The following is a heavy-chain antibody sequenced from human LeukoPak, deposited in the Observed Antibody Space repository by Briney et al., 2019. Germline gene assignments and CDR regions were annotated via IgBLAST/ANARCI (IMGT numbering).Heavy chain of an antibody. CDR1: GFAFSSYA. J-gene: IGHJ6*03. Sequence: GGSLRLSCAASGFAFSSYAMHWVRQAPGKGLEWVAVISYDGSNKYYADSVKGRFTISRDNSKNTLYLQMNSLRADDTAVYYCARFAAGGSYYYYMDVWGKGTTVTVSS. CDR2: ISYDGSNK. CDR3: ARFAAGGSYYYYMDV. D-gene: IGHD6-25*01. V-gene: IGHV3-30-3*01.